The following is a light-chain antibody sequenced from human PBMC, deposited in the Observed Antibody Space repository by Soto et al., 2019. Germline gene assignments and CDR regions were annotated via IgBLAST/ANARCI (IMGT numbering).Light chain of an antibody. CDR2: AAS. V-gene: IGKV1-39*01. CDR3: QQSYSTSPT. J-gene: IGKJ2*01. CDR1: QSISSY. Sequence: DIQMTQSPSSLSASVGDRVTITCRASQSISSYLNWYQQKPGKAPKLLIYAASSLQSGVPSRFRGSGSGTDLNLTSSSLQPEDFATYYCQQSYSTSPTFGQGTKLEIK.